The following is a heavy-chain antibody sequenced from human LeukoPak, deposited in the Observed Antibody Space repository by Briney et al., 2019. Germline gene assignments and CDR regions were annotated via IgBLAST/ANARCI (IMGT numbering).Heavy chain of an antibody. D-gene: IGHD3-22*01. CDR1: GGSFSGYY. J-gene: IGHJ4*02. CDR3: ASSFPATQYYYDSSGYPDY. V-gene: IGHV4-34*01. Sequence: SETLSLTCAVYGGSFSGYYWSWIRQPPGKGLEWIGEINHSGSTNYNPSLKSRVTISVDTSNNQFSLKLSSVTAADTAVYYCASSFPATQYYYDSSGYPDYWGQGTLVTVSS. CDR2: INHSGST.